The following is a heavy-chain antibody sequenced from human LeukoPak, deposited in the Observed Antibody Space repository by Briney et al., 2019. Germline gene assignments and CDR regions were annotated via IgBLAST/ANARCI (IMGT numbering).Heavy chain of an antibody. CDR3: ARHELGVYYYDSSGYYPGAEYFQH. CDR2: IYYSGST. Sequence: PSETLSLTCTVSGGSISSYYWSWVRQPPGKGLEWIGYIYYSGSTNYNASLKRRGTISVDTSKNQFSLKLSSVTAADTAVYYCARHELGVYYYDSSGYYPGAEYFQHWGQGTLVTVSS. D-gene: IGHD3-22*01. J-gene: IGHJ1*01. V-gene: IGHV4-59*08. CDR1: GGSISSYY.